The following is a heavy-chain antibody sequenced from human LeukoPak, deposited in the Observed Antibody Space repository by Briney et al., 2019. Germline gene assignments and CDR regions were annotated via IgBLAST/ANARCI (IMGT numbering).Heavy chain of an antibody. V-gene: IGHV3-74*01. Sequence: GGSLRLSCAASGFTFSSYWMHWVRQAPGKGLVWVSRINSDGSSTSYADSVKGRFTISRDNAKNTLYLQMNSLRAEDTAVYYCARAVAAAGHNDYWGQGTLVTVSS. CDR2: INSDGSST. D-gene: IGHD6-13*01. J-gene: IGHJ4*02. CDR3: ARAVAAAGHNDY. CDR1: GFTFSSYW.